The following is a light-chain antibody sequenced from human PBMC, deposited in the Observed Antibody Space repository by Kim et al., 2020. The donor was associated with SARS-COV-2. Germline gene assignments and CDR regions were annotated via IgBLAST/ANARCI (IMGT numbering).Light chain of an antibody. V-gene: IGLV1-51*01. CDR3: GTWDSSLSAGRV. CDR1: SSNIGNTY. CDR2: DNN. J-gene: IGLJ3*02. Sequence: QKVTISCSGSSSNIGNTYVSWYQQLPGPAPNLPIYDNNKRPSGIPDRFSGSKSGTSATLGITGLQTGDEADYYCGTWDSSLSAGRVFGGGTKLTVL.